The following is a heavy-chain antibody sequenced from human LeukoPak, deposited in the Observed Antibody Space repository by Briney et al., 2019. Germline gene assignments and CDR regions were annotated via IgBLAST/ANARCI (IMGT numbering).Heavy chain of an antibody. J-gene: IGHJ5*02. D-gene: IGHD6-13*01. Sequence: GASVKVSCKASGYTFTSYGISWVRQAPGQGLEWMGWISAYNGNTNYAQKLQGRVTMTTDTSTSTAYMELSSLRSEDTAVYYCASSRIAAAGEGDWFDPWGQGTLVTVSS. V-gene: IGHV1-18*01. CDR3: ASSRIAAAGEGDWFDP. CDR2: ISAYNGNT. CDR1: GYTFTSYG.